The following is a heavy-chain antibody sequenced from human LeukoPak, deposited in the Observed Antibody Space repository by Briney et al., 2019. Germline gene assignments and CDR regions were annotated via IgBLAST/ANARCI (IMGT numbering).Heavy chain of an antibody. CDR1: GGSISSGGYY. V-gene: IGHV4-31*03. CDR2: IYYSGST. D-gene: IGHD3-22*01. J-gene: IGHJ4*02. CDR3: ARAPYYYDSIGYFDY. Sequence: SQTLSLTCTVSGGSISSGGYYWSWIRQHPGKGLEWIGYIYYSGSTYYNPSLKSRVTISVDTSKNQFSLKLGSVTAADTAVYYCARAPYYYDSIGYFDYWGQGTLVTVSS.